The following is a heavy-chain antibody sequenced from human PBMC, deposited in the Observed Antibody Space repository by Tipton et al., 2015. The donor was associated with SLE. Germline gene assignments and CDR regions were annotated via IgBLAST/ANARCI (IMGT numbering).Heavy chain of an antibody. CDR2: ISSSSSYT. V-gene: IGHV3-21*05. J-gene: IGHJ3*02. D-gene: IGHD2-21*02. CDR3: AKDLDIVVVTATLDAFDI. Sequence: SGFTFSSYGMHWVRQAPGKGLEWVSYISSSSSYTNYADSVKGRFTISRDNAKNSLYLQMNSLRAEDTAVYYCAKDLDIVVVTATLDAFDIWGQGTMVTVSS. CDR1: GFTFSSYG.